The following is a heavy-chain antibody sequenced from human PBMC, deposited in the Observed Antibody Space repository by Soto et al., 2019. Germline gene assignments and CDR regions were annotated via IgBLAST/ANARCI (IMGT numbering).Heavy chain of an antibody. V-gene: IGHV1-18*01. Sequence: ASVKVSCKASGYTFTSYGISWVRQAPGQGLEWMGWISAYNGNTNYAQKLQGRVTMTTDTSTSTAYMELRSLRSDDTAVYYCARNPNMQNYYYDYMDVWGKGTTVTVSS. D-gene: IGHD2-2*01. J-gene: IGHJ6*03. CDR3: ARNPNMQNYYYDYMDV. CDR1: GYTFTSYG. CDR2: ISAYNGNT.